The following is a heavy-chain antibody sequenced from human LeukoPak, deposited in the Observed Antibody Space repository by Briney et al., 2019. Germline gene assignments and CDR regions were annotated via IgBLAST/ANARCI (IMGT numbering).Heavy chain of an antibody. CDR1: GFTFSDYY. J-gene: IGHJ3*02. CDR2: ISSSGSTI. CDR3: ASPPSDCYSSGVCAFDI. Sequence: PGGSLRLSCAASGFTFSDYYMSWIRQAPGKGLEWVSYISSSGSTIYYADSVKGRFTISRDNAKNSLYLQMNRLRAEDTAVYYCASPPSDCYSSGVCAFDIWGQGTMVTVSS. D-gene: IGHD2-21*02. V-gene: IGHV3-11*01.